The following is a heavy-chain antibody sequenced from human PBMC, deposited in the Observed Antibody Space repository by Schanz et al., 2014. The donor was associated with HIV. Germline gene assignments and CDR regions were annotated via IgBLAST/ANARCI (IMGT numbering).Heavy chain of an antibody. CDR1: GRTFPDID. CDR2: ISTSNGNT. V-gene: IGHV1-18*01. Sequence: QVRLAQSGAEVKRPGALVTVSCSAVGRTFPDIDINWVRQAPGQGLEWMGWISTSNGNTNYAQKFQGRLTMTTDTATSTAYMELRSLRSDDTAVYYCARDRPVIVGATRADGGTDFDYWGQGTLVTVSS. D-gene: IGHD1-26*01. J-gene: IGHJ4*02. CDR3: ARDRPVIVGATRADGGTDFDY.